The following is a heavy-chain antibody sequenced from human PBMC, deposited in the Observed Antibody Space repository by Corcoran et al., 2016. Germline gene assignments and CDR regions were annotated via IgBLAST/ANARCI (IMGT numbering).Heavy chain of an antibody. CDR3: ARGRWSGTSVLYSLDY. V-gene: IGHV1-3*01. J-gene: IGHJ4*02. CDR2: INAGHGKT. Sequence: QVPLLQSGTEVKKPGASVKVSCKASGYTFTNYAVHWVRQAPGQRLEWMAWINAGHGKTKYSQKFQDRVTLTRDTSASTAYMEMTRLTSEDTAVYYWARGRWSGTSVLYSLDYWGQGTLVTVSS. D-gene: IGHD2-8*02. CDR1: GYTFTNYA.